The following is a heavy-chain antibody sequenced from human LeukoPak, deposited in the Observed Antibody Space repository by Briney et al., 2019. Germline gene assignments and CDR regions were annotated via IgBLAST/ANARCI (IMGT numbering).Heavy chain of an antibody. Sequence: ASVKVPCKASGYTFTGYYMHWVRQAPGQGLEWMGWINPNSGGTNYAQKFQGRVTMTRDTSISTAYMELSRLRSDDTAVYYCARELRRYNWFDPWGQGTLVTVSS. CDR1: GYTFTGYY. J-gene: IGHJ5*02. CDR2: INPNSGGT. CDR3: ARELRRYNWFDP. D-gene: IGHD5-12*01. V-gene: IGHV1-2*02.